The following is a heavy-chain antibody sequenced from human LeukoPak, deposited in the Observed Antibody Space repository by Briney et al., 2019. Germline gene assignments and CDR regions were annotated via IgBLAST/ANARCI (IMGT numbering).Heavy chain of an antibody. J-gene: IGHJ4*02. CDR1: GFTVSSNY. Sequence: GGSLRLSCAASGFTVSSNYMSWVRQAPGKGLEWVSVIYSGGSTYYADSVKGRFTISRDNSKNTLYLQMNSLRAEDTTVYYCARGVRIAVAGYIDYWGQGTLVTVSS. CDR2: IYSGGST. V-gene: IGHV3-66*01. CDR3: ARGVRIAVAGYIDY. D-gene: IGHD6-19*01.